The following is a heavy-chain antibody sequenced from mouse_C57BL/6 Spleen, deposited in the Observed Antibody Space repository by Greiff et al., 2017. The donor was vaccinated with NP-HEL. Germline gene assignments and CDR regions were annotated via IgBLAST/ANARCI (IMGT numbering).Heavy chain of an antibody. D-gene: IGHD2-4*01. CDR2: FHPYNDDT. CDR3: ARTGYYDYDGGYYYAMDY. V-gene: IGHV1-47*01. CDR1: GYTFTTYP. Sequence: VKLMESGAELVKPGASVKMSCTASGYTFTTYPIEWMKQNHGKSLEWIGNFHPYNDDTKYNEKFKGKATLTVEKSSSTVYLELSRLTSDDSAVYYCARTGYYDYDGGYYYAMDYWGQGTSVTVSS. J-gene: IGHJ4*01.